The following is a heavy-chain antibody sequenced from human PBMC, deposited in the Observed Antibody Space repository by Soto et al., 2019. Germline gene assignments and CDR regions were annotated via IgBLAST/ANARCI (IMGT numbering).Heavy chain of an antibody. CDR2: ISGSGGST. Sequence: PGGSLRLSCAASGFTFSSYAMSWVRQAPGKGLEWVSAISGSGGSTYYADSVKGRFTISRDNSKNTLYLQMNSLRAEDTAVYYSAKDHRELELRRHFDYWGQGTLVTVSS. CDR3: AKDHRELELRRHFDY. CDR1: GFTFSSYA. J-gene: IGHJ4*02. V-gene: IGHV3-23*01. D-gene: IGHD1-7*01.